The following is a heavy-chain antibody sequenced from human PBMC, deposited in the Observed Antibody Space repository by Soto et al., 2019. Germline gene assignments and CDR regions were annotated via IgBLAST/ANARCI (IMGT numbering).Heavy chain of an antibody. J-gene: IGHJ5*02. D-gene: IGHD6-19*01. Sequence: PSXTLSLTCTVSGGSMSSGSYHWGWIRQPPGKGLEWIGYIYHSGSTNYNPSLKSRVTISVDTSKNQFSLSLTSVTAADTAVYYCARLSAAWFDPWGQGTLVTVSS. CDR1: GGSMSSGSYH. CDR3: ARLSAAWFDP. CDR2: IYHSGST. V-gene: IGHV4-61*01.